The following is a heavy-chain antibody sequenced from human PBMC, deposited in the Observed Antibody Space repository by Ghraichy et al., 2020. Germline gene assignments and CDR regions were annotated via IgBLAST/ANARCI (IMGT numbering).Heavy chain of an antibody. CDR3: AGRSIRGSFAFDY. Sequence: SETLSLTCAVTGASTSSSDWWSWVRQSPGKGLEWIGEIYQSGSINYNPSLKSRVTISIDKSKNHPSLKLTSVTAADTAVYYCAGRSIRGSFAFDYWGQGTLVTVS. CDR1: GASTSSSDW. V-gene: IGHV4-4*02. J-gene: IGHJ4*02. CDR2: IYQSGSI. D-gene: IGHD1-1*01.